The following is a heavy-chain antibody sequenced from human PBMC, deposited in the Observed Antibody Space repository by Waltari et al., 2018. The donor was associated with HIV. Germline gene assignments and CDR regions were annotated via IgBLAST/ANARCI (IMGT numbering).Heavy chain of an antibody. J-gene: IGHJ4*02. CDR2: IYSGGST. CDR1: GFTVRSKY. Sequence: EVQLVATGGGLIQPGGYLSLSCAASGFTVRSKYLRWVRQAPGKGLEWVSVIYSGGSTYYADSVKGRFTISRDNSKNTLYLQMNSLRAEDTAVYYCAREGHDYGDYWGQGTLVTVSS. V-gene: IGHV3-53*02. CDR3: AREGHDYGDY.